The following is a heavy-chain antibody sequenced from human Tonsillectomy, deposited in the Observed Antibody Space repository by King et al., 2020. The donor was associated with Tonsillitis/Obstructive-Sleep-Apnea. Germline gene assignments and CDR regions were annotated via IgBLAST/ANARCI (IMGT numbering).Heavy chain of an antibody. D-gene: IGHD3-22*01. J-gene: IGHJ4*02. Sequence: VQLVESGGGLVQPGRSLRLSCTGSGFTFGDYGMSWVRQAPGKGLEWVGFIRNRAHRGTPEYAASVKGRFTISRDDSKSIAYLQMNNLETEDTAVYYCARGDYYDSNNYYYSCFDYWGQGALVTVSS. CDR3: ARGDYYDSNNYYYSCFDY. V-gene: IGHV3-49*04. CDR2: IRNRAHRGTP. CDR1: GFTFGDYG.